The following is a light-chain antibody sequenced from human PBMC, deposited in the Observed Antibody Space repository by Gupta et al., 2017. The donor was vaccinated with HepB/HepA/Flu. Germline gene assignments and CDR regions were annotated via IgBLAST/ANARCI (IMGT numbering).Light chain of an antibody. CDR2: WAS. CDR3: QQYYSTPRT. CDR1: QSVLYSSNNKNY. Sequence: DIVMTQSPDSLAVSLGERGTINCKSSQSVLYSSNNKNYLAWYQQKPGQPPKLLIYWASTRESGVPDRFSGSGSGTDFTLTISSLQAEDVAVYYCQQYYSTPRTFGQGTKLEIK. V-gene: IGKV4-1*01. J-gene: IGKJ2*02.